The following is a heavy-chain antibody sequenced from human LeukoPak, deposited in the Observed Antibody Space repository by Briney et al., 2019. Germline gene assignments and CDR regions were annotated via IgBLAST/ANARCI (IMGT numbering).Heavy chain of an antibody. J-gene: IGHJ4*02. Sequence: SQTLSLTCTVSGGSISSGSYYWSWIRQPAGKGLEWIGRIYTSGSTNYNPSLKSRVTISVDTSKNQFSLKLSSVTAADTAVYYCARAGSGWYFRKSGGFDYWGQGTLVTVSS. CDR3: ARAGSGWYFRKSGGFDY. V-gene: IGHV4-61*02. D-gene: IGHD6-19*01. CDR1: GGSISSGSYY. CDR2: IYTSGST.